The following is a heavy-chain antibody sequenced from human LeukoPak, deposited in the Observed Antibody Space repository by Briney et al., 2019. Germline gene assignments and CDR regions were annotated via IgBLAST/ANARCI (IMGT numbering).Heavy chain of an antibody. V-gene: IGHV4-34*01. CDR1: GGSFSGYY. CDR3: ARGLRSGDYVMYVY. CDR2: INHSGST. J-gene: IGHJ4*02. D-gene: IGHD4-17*01. Sequence: PSETLSLTCAVYGGSFSGYYWSWIRQPPGKGLEWIGEINHSGSTNYNPSLKSRVTISVDTSKNQFSLKLSSVTAADTAVYYCARGLRSGDYVMYVYWGQGTLVTVSS.